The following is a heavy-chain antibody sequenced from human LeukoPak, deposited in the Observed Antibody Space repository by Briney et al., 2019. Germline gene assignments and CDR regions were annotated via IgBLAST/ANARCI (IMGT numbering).Heavy chain of an antibody. J-gene: IGHJ6*03. CDR1: GGSISSYY. CDR2: IYYSWST. D-gene: IGHD2-2*01. CDR3: ARGREDFILVPGTKRKSYYMDV. V-gene: IGHV4-59*12. Sequence: PSETLSLTCTVSGGSISSYYWSWIRQPPGKGLEWVGYIYYSWSTNYNPSLKSRVTISVDTSKNQFSLNLSSVTAADTAVYNCARGREDFILVPGTKRKSYYMDVWGKGTTVTVSS.